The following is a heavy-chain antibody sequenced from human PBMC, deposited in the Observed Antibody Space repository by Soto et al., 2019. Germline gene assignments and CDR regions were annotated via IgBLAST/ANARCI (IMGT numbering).Heavy chain of an antibody. Sequence: NPSETLSLTCAVSSGSISSSNWWSWVRQPPGKGLEWIGEIYHSGSTNYNPSLKSRVTISVDKSKNQFSLKLSSVTAADTAVYYCARSDYGGSYYYMDVWGKGTTVTVSS. J-gene: IGHJ6*03. CDR1: SGSISSSNW. CDR3: ARSDYGGSYYYMDV. V-gene: IGHV4-4*02. CDR2: IYHSGST. D-gene: IGHD4-17*01.